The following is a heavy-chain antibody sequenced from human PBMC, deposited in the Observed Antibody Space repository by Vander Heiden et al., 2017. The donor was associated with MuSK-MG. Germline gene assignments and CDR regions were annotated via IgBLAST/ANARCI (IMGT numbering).Heavy chain of an antibody. D-gene: IGHD3-3*01. CDR2: TYYRSKWYY. CDR1: GDSVSSNSAA. V-gene: IGHV6-1*01. Sequence: QVQLQQSGPGLVKPSQTLSLTCAISGDSVSSNSAAWNWIRQSPSRGLEWLGRTYYRSKWYYDYAGSVKSRITIIPDTSKNQFSLQLKSVTPEDTAVYYCARADYDFWSGYRWAFEYWYQGTLVTVSP. CDR3: ARADYDFWSGYRWAFEY. J-gene: IGHJ4*02.